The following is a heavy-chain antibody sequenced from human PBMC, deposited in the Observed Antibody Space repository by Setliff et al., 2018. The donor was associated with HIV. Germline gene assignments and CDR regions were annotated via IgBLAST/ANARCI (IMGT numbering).Heavy chain of an antibody. V-gene: IGHV4-38-2*02. CDR3: ARAPITIFGVIIIPVYFDY. CDR1: GYSISSGYY. D-gene: IGHD3-3*01. CDR2: FYHSGST. J-gene: IGHJ4*02. Sequence: LSLTCSVSGYSISSGYYWGWVRQPPEKGLEWIGSFYHSGSTYYNPSLKSRVTISVDTSKNQFSLKLSSVTAADTAVYYCARAPITIFGVIIIPVYFDYWGQGTLVTVSS.